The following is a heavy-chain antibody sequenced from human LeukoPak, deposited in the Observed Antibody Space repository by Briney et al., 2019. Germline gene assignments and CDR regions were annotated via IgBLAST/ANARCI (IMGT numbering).Heavy chain of an antibody. CDR2: IYYSGST. CDR3: ARDRRTSSSWFHDAFDI. Sequence: SETLSLTCDVYGGSFSGYYWTWIRQPPGKGLEWIGSIYYSGSTYYNPSLKSRVTISVDTSKNQFSLKLSSVTAADTAVYYCARDRRTSSSWFHDAFDIWGQGTMVTVSS. V-gene: IGHV4-34*01. D-gene: IGHD6-13*01. J-gene: IGHJ3*02. CDR1: GGSFSGYY.